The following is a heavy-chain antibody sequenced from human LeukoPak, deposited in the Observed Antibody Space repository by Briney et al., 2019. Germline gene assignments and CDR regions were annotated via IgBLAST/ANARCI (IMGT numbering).Heavy chain of an antibody. J-gene: IGHJ4*02. CDR2: IIPIFGTA. V-gene: IGHV1-69*13. CDR3: ARDRYDFWSGSYTGPDY. CDR1: GGTFSSYA. D-gene: IGHD3-3*01. Sequence: GASVKVSCKASGGTFSSYAISWVRQAPGQGLEWMGGIIPIFGTANYAQKFQGRVTITADESTSTAYMELSSLRSEDTAVYYCARDRYDFWSGSYTGPDYWGQGTLVTVSS.